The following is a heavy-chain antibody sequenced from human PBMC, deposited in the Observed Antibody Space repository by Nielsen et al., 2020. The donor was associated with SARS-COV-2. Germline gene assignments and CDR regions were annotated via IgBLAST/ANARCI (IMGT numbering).Heavy chain of an antibody. Sequence: GESLKISCAASGFTFSSYSMNWVRQAPGKGLEWVSYISSSSSTIYYADSVKGRFTISRDNAKNSLYLQMNSLRAEDTAVYYCARVGQQLIKAVFDYWGQGTLVTVSS. CDR1: GFTFSSYS. V-gene: IGHV3-48*01. D-gene: IGHD6-13*01. J-gene: IGHJ4*02. CDR3: ARVGQQLIKAVFDY. CDR2: ISSSSSTI.